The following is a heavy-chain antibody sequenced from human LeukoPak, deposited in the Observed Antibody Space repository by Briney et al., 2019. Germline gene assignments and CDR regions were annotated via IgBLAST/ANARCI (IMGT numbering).Heavy chain of an antibody. V-gene: IGHV1-2*02. CDR3: ARDDGAAAVDY. CDR2: VNPNSGGT. J-gene: IGHJ4*02. D-gene: IGHD6-13*01. CDR1: GYTFTGYY. Sequence: ASVKVSCKASGYTFTGYYMYWVRQAPGQGLEWMGWVNPNSGGTNYAQKFQGRVTMTRDTSISTAYMELSRLRSDDTAVYYCARDDGAAAVDYWGQGTLVTVSS.